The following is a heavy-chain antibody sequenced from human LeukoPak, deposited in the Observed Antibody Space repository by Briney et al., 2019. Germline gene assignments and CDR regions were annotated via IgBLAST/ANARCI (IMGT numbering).Heavy chain of an antibody. D-gene: IGHD6-13*01. V-gene: IGHV4-34*01. Sequence: SETLSLTCAVYGGSFSGYYWSWIRQPPGKGLEWIGEINHSGRTNYNPSLKSRVTISVDTSKNQFSLKLSSVTAADTAVYYCARRRIAAAGTSRAFDIWGQGTMVTVSS. CDR2: INHSGRT. CDR3: ARRRIAAAGTSRAFDI. J-gene: IGHJ3*02. CDR1: GGSFSGYY.